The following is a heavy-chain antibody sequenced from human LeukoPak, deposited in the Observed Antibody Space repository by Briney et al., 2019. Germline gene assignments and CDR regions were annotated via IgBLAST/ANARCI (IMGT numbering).Heavy chain of an antibody. CDR3: AKDRGYGGKGGFDY. CDR2: ISSRGRTI. CDR1: GFIFSSYD. D-gene: IGHD4-23*01. V-gene: IGHV3-48*01. J-gene: IGHJ4*02. Sequence: QSGGSLRLSCAASGFIFSSYDFNWVRQAPGKGLEWVSYISSRGRTIYYADSVKGRFTISRDNSKNKLYLQMNSLRAEDTAVYYCAKDRGYGGKGGFDYWGQGALVTVSS.